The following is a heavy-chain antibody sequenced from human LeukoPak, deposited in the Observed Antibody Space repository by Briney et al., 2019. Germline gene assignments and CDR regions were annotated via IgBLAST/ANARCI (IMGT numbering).Heavy chain of an antibody. V-gene: IGHV4-39*07. J-gene: IGHJ3*02. CDR3: ARDREAWELDAFDI. CDR2: IYYSGST. CDR1: GGSISSGDYY. D-gene: IGHD1-26*01. Sequence: PSETLSLTCTVSGGSISSGDYYWGWIRQPPGKGLEWIGSIYYSGSTYYNPSLKSRVTISIDTSKNQFSLKLSSMTAADTALYYCARDREAWELDAFDIWGQGTMVTISS.